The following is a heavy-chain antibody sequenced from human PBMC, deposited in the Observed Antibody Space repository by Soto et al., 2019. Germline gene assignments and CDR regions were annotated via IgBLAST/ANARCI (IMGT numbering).Heavy chain of an antibody. CDR3: ARDRVFQV. D-gene: IGHD3-10*02. CDR2: IFDSGNIF. CDR1: GGSISSGGHY. V-gene: IGHV4-31*03. Sequence: QVQLQESGPGLVKPSQTLSLTCTVSGGSISSGGHYWTWIRQLPGKDLEWIGYIFDSGNIFYYNPSLKSRVTISVDTSKNHFSLQLSSVTAADTAVYYCARDRVFQVWGQGTTVTVSS. J-gene: IGHJ6*02.